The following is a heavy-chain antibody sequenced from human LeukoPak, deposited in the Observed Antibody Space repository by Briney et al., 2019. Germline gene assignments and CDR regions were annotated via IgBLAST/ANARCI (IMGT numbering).Heavy chain of an antibody. D-gene: IGHD5-12*01. CDR3: AVLEGGVATIKRAYNWFDP. CDR2: IIPIFGTA. V-gene: IGHV1-69*05. CDR1: GGTFSSYA. Sequence: GASVKVSCKASGGTFSSYAISWVRQAPGQGLEWMGGIIPIFGTANYAQKFQGRVTITTDESTSTAYMELSSLRSEDTAVYYCAVLEGGVATIKRAYNWFDPWGQGTLVTVSS. J-gene: IGHJ5*02.